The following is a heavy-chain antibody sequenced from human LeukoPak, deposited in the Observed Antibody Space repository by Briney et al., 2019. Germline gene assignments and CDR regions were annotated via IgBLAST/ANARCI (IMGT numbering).Heavy chain of an antibody. CDR1: GFTFSTYT. D-gene: IGHD3-16*01. CDR2: ITSSSSYI. V-gene: IGHV3-21*01. CDR3: ARVYADYFQH. J-gene: IGHJ1*01. Sequence: GGSLRLSCAASGFTFSTYTMNWVRQAPGKGLEWVSSITSSSSYIYYADSVKGRFTISRDNAKNSLYLQMNSLRAEDTAVYYCARVYADYFQHWGQGTLVTVSS.